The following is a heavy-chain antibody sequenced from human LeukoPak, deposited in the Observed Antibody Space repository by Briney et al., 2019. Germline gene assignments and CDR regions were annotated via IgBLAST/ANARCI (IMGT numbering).Heavy chain of an antibody. CDR2: IYYSGST. V-gene: IGHV4-39*07. J-gene: IGHJ6*03. D-gene: IGHD1-26*01. CDR3: ARGREWDPIDYYYYYMDV. CDR1: GGSISSSSYY. Sequence: PSETLSLTCTVSGGSISSSSYYWGWIRQPPGKGLEWIGSIYYSGSTYYNPSLKSRVTISVDTSKNQFSLKLSSVTAADTAVYYCARGREWDPIDYYYYYMDVWGKGTTVTVSS.